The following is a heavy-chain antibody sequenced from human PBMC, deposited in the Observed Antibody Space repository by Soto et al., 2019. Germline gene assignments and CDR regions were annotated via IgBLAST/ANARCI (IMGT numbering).Heavy chain of an antibody. Sequence: GGSKRVSYAGSGFNFSSCGGSWVRRAPGKGLEWVSVISGSGASTFYADSVKGRFTISRDNFKNTLYLQMNSLTAEDTAVYYCAKGTVGSTLQPYYFDYLRQGTVVTVSS. CDR2: ISGSGAST. CDR3: AKGTVGSTLQPYYFDY. D-gene: IGHD6-13*01. CDR1: GFNFSSCG. V-gene: IGHV3-23*01. J-gene: IGHJ4*02.